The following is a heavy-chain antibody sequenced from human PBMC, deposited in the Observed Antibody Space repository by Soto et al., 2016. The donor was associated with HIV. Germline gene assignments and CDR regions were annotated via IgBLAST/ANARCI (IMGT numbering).Heavy chain of an antibody. J-gene: IGHJ4*02. CDR1: GGSLSGYY. D-gene: IGHD2-21*02. CDR3: VRLASGLVTSSFDS. CDR2: VNDRGIV. Sequence: QVRLHQWGAGMVKPSETLSLSCAVYGGSLSGYYWSWIRQSLGKELEWIGEVNDRGIVNYNPSLKRRLTITVESTKNQFFLNLRSVTAADAATYYCVRLASGLVTSSFDSVGQGTLITISS. V-gene: IGHV4-34*01.